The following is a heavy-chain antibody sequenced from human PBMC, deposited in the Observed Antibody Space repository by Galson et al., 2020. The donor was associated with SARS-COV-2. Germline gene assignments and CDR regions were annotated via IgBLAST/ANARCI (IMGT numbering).Heavy chain of an antibody. Sequence: GGSLRLSCAASGFTFSSYWMHWVRQAPGKGLEWVSVIYSGGSTYYADSVKGRFTISRDNSKNTLYLQMNSLRAEDTAVYYCARDTVVTGVDYWGQGTLVIVSS. CDR1: GFTFSSYW. J-gene: IGHJ4*02. CDR2: IYSGGST. V-gene: IGHV3-53*01. CDR3: ARDTVVTGVDY. D-gene: IGHD2-15*01.